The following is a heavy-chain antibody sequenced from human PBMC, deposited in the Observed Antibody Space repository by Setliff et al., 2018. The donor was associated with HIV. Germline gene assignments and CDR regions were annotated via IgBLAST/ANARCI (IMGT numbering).Heavy chain of an antibody. J-gene: IGHJ6*02. CDR3: ARERPHDYGAKKNYYGMDV. Sequence: GGSLRLSCAASGFAFSFYAMSWVRQAPGKGLEWVSVIYSGGSTYYADSVKGRFTISRDNSKNTLYLQMNSLRAEDTAVYYCARERPHDYGAKKNYYGMDVWGQGTTVTVSS. V-gene: IGHV3-53*01. CDR2: IYSGGST. D-gene: IGHD4-17*01. CDR1: GFAFSFYA.